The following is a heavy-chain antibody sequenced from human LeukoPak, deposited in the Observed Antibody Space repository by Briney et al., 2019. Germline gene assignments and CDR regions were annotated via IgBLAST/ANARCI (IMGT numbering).Heavy chain of an antibody. J-gene: IGHJ4*02. CDR1: GFTFSSYG. V-gene: IGHV3-30*02. D-gene: IGHD3-3*01. CDR3: AKDSSPRLSFWFDY. Sequence: PGGSLRLSCAASGFTFSSYGMHWVRQAPGKGLEWVAFIRYDGSNKYYADSVKGRFTISRDNSKNTLYLQMNSLRAEDTAVYYCAKDSSPRLSFWFDYWGQGTLVTVSS. CDR2: IRYDGSNK.